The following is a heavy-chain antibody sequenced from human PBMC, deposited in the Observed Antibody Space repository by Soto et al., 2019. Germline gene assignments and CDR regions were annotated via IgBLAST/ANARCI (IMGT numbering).Heavy chain of an antibody. CDR2: IKSKTDGGTT. CDR1: GFTFSNAW. V-gene: IGHV3-15*01. CDR3: TTDLRQWIFPGVYYYYGMDV. Sequence: PGGSLRLSCAASGFTFSNAWMSWVRQAPGKGLEWVGRIKSKTDGGTTDYAAPVKGRFTISRDDSKNTLYLQMNSLKTEDTAVYYCTTDLRQWIFPGVYYYYGMDVWGQGTTVTVSS. D-gene: IGHD6-19*01. J-gene: IGHJ6*02.